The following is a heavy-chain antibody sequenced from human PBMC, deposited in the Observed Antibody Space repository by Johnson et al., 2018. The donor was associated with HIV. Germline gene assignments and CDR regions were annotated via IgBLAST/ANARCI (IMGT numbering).Heavy chain of an antibody. J-gene: IGHJ3*02. CDR3: ARECEPAGLAFDI. Sequence: VQLVESGGGLVQPGGSLRLSCAASGFTVSSSYMSWVLQAPGKGLEWVSVIYSAGSTYYADSVKGRFTISRDNSKNTLYLQMNSPRGEDTAVYYCARECEPAGLAFDIWGQGTMVTVSS. D-gene: IGHD1-14*01. CDR2: IYSAGST. V-gene: IGHV3-66*02. CDR1: GFTVSSSY.